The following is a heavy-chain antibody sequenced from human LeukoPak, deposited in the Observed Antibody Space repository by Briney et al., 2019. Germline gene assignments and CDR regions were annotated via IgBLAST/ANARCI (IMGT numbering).Heavy chain of an antibody. D-gene: IGHD2-8*01. CDR1: GFTFSNYW. J-gene: IGHJ4*02. CDR2: TKQDGSEK. Sequence: GGSLRLSCAASGFTFSNYWMSWVRQAPGKGLEWVANTKQDGSEKYYVDSVKGRFTISRDNAKNSLYLQMNSLRVGDTAVYYCARASNGGFDYWGQGTLVTVSS. CDR3: ARASNGGFDY. V-gene: IGHV3-7*04.